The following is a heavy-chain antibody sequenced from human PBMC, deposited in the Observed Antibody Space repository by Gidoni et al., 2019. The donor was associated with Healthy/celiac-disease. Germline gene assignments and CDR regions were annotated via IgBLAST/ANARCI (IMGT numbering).Heavy chain of an antibody. CDR3: ARGRRDGYPPVYFDY. D-gene: IGHD5-12*01. J-gene: IGHJ4*02. V-gene: IGHV4-34*01. CDR1: GGSFSGYY. Sequence: QVQLQQWGAGLLKPSETLSLTCAVYGGSFSGYYWSWIRQPPGKGLEWIGEINHSGSTNYNPSLKSRVTISVDTSKNQFSLKLSSVTAADTAVYYCARGRRDGYPPVYFDYWGQGTLVTVSS. CDR2: INHSGST.